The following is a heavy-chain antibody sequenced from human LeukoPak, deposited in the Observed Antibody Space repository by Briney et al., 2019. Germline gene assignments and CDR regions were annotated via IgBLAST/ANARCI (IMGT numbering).Heavy chain of an antibody. CDR1: GFSFSSYG. CDR3: AKLGYSSGWYDFQIDAFDF. CDR2: ISYGGSNK. Sequence: GRSLRLSCAASGFSFSSYGMHWVRQAPGKGLEWVAVISYGGSNKFYADSVKGRFTISRDNSKNTLYLQMNSLRAEDTAVYYCAKLGYSSGWYDFQIDAFDFWGQGTMVTVSS. J-gene: IGHJ3*01. V-gene: IGHV3-30*18. D-gene: IGHD6-19*01.